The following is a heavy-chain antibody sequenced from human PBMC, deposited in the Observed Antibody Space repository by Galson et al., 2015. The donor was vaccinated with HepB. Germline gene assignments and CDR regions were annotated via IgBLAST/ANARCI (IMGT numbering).Heavy chain of an antibody. V-gene: IGHV3-30-3*01. CDR3: ARDPTHWLSDYYYGMDV. CDR2: ISYDGSNK. CDR1: GFTFSSYA. Sequence: ALRLSGAASGFTFSSYAMHWVRQAPGKGLEWVAVISYDGSNKYYADSVKGRFTISRDNSKNTLYLQMNSLRAEDTAVYYCARDPTHWLSDYYYGMDVWRQGTTVTVSS. J-gene: IGHJ6*02. D-gene: IGHD3-9*01.